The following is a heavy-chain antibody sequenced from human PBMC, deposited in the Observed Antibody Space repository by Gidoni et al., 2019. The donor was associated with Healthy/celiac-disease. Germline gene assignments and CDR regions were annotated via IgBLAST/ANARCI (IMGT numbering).Heavy chain of an antibody. Sequence: QVQLQQWGAGLLKPSETLSLTSAVYGGSFSGYYWSWIRQPPGKGLEWIGEINHSGSTNYNPSLKSRVTISVDTSKNQFSLKLSSVTAADTAVYYCARGFGFDYWGQGTLVTVSS. J-gene: IGHJ4*02. D-gene: IGHD3-16*01. CDR3: ARGFGFDY. CDR1: GGSFSGYY. V-gene: IGHV4-34*01. CDR2: INHSGST.